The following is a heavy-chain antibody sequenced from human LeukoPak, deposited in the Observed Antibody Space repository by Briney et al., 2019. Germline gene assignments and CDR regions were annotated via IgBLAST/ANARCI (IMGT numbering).Heavy chain of an antibody. CDR1: GYTFSVYG. CDR2: INPSGGST. D-gene: IGHD3-22*01. CDR3: ARPYDSSGSSDY. Sequence: ASVKVSCKASGYTFSVYGITWVRQAPGQGLEWMGIINPSGGSTSYAQKFQGRVTMTRDMSTSTVYMELSSLRSEDTAVYYCARPYDSSGSSDYWGQGTLVTVSS. J-gene: IGHJ4*02. V-gene: IGHV1-46*01.